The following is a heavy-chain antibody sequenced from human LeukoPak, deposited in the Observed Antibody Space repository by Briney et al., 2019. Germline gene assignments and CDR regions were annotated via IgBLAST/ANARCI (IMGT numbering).Heavy chain of an antibody. J-gene: IGHJ4*02. Sequence: SETLSLTCNVSGASINGDYWSWSRHRPGAGLWWIGYIYYRGSTNYNSSLKRRLTISIDSSKNQFSLQLKSVTAADTAVYYCGLSYGAIFDYRGQGVLVTVSS. V-gene: IGHV4-59*03. CDR1: GASINGDY. D-gene: IGHD5-18*01. CDR3: GLSYGAIFDY. CDR2: IYYRGST.